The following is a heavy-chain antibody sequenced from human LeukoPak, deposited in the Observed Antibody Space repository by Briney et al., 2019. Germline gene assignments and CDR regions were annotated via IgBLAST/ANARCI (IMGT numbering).Heavy chain of an antibody. V-gene: IGHV3-30*18. CDR3: AYDSSSARRFDY. J-gene: IGHJ4*02. D-gene: IGHD6-6*01. Sequence: PGGSLRLSCAASGFTFSSYGMHWVRQAPGKGLEWVAVISYDGSNKYYADSVKGRFTISRDNSKNTLYLQMNSLRAEDTAVYYCAYDSSSARRFDYWGQGTLVTVSS. CDR2: ISYDGSNK. CDR1: GFTFSSYG.